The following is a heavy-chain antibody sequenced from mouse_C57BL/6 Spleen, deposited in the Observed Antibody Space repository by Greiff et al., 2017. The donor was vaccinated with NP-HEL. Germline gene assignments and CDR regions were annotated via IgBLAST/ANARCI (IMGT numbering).Heavy chain of an antibody. D-gene: IGHD1-1*01. CDR3: ARGSYRYFDY. CDR1: GYAFSSYW. Sequence: QVQLKESGAELVKPGASVKISCKASGYAFSSYWMNWVKQRPGKGLEWIGQIYPGDGDTNYNGKFKGKATLTADKSSSTAYMQLSSLTSEDSAVYFWARGSYRYFDYWGQGTTLTVSS. V-gene: IGHV1-80*01. J-gene: IGHJ2*01. CDR2: IYPGDGDT.